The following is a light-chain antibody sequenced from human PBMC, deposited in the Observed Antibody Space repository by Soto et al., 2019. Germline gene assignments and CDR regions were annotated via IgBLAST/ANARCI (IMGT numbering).Light chain of an antibody. Sequence: QSVLTQPPSMSGAPGQRVTISCTGSSSNIGAGYDVHWYQQHPGTAPKLLIFDNNNRPSGFPDRFSGSKSDTSASLAITGLQAEDEAYYYCQSFDTSLSGFVVFGGGTKLTVL. CDR3: QSFDTSLSGFVV. J-gene: IGLJ2*01. CDR1: SSNIGAGYD. V-gene: IGLV1-40*01. CDR2: DNN.